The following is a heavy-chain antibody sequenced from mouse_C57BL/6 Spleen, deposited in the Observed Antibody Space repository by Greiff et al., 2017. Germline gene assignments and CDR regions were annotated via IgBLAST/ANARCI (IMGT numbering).Heavy chain of an antibody. CDR1: GFTFSSYA. Sequence: EVMLVESGGGLVKPGGSLKLSCAASGFTFSSYAMSWVRQTPEKRLEWVATISDGGSYTYYPDNVKGRFTISRDNAKNNLYLQMSHLKSEDTAMYYCARDITTVVATGDYWGQGTTLTVSS. CDR2: ISDGGSYT. J-gene: IGHJ2*01. D-gene: IGHD1-1*01. CDR3: ARDITTVVATGDY. V-gene: IGHV5-4*01.